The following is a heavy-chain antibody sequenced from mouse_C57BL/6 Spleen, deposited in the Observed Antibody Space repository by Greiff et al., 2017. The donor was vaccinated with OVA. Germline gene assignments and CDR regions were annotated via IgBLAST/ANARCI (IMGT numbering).Heavy chain of an antibody. J-gene: IGHJ3*01. Sequence: EVHLVESGEGLVKPGGSLKLSCAASGFTFSSYAMSWVRQTPEKRLEWVAYISSGGDYIYYADTVKGRFTISRDNARNTLYLQMSSLKSEDTAMYYCTRGHYGSSPAWFAYWGQGTLVTVSA. CDR2: ISSGGDYI. D-gene: IGHD1-1*01. CDR1: GFTFSSYA. V-gene: IGHV5-9-1*02. CDR3: TRGHYGSSPAWFAY.